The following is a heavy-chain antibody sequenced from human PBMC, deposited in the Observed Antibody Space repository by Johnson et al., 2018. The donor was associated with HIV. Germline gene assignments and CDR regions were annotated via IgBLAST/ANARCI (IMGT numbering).Heavy chain of an antibody. CDR2: IYVGGNT. CDR1: GFSVSGNY. CDR3: AKDKAVPGGSQWLALTRDAFDI. J-gene: IGHJ3*02. D-gene: IGHD6-19*01. Sequence: VQLVESGGGLIQPGGSLRVSCAAYGFSVSGNYMSWVRQAPGKGLEWVSSIYVGGNTYSADSVKGRFTISRDNSENTLYLQMNSLRAEDTAVYYCAKDKAVPGGSQWLALTRDAFDIWGQGTMVTVSP. V-gene: IGHV3-66*03.